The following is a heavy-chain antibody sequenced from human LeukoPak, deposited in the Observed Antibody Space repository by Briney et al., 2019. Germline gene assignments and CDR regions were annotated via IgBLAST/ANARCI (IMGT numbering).Heavy chain of an antibody. Sequence: PGGSLRLSCVASGFTFSSHWMHWVRQAPGKGLEWLAVISYDGSEKYYADSVKGRFTISRDDSKNTLYLQMNSLRAEDTAVYFCARAHYYDSNDYSGGDYWGQGTLVTVSS. CDR2: ISYDGSEK. CDR3: ARAHYYDSNDYSGGDY. D-gene: IGHD3-22*01. J-gene: IGHJ4*02. V-gene: IGHV3-30*01. CDR1: GFTFSSHW.